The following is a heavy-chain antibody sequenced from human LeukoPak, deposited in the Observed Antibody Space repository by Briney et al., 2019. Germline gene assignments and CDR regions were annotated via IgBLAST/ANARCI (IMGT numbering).Heavy chain of an antibody. D-gene: IGHD3-22*01. CDR2: IYHSGST. V-gene: IGHV4-30-2*01. CDR1: GGSISSGGYS. Sequence: SETLSLTCAVSGGSISSGGYSWGWIRQPPGKGLEWIGYIYHSGSTYCSPSLKSRVTISVDRSKNQFSLKLSSVTAADTAVYYCARIRVTQRITMIPRGGAPPDAFDIWGQGTMVTVSS. J-gene: IGHJ3*02. CDR3: ARIRVTQRITMIPRGGAPPDAFDI.